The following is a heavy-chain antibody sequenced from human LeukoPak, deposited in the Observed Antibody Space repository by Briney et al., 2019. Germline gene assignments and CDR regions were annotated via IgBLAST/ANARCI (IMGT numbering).Heavy chain of an antibody. D-gene: IGHD5/OR15-5a*01. CDR1: GFTFSSYG. CDR2: IRYDGSNK. J-gene: IGHJ4*02. V-gene: IGHV3-30*02. CDR3: AKGGVAVVSLLGIDY. Sequence: GGSLRLSCAASGFTFSSYGMHWVRQAPGKGLEWVAFIRYDGSNKYYADSVKGRFTISRDNSKNTLYLQMNSLRAEDTAVYYCAKGGVAVVSLLGIDYWGQGTLVTVSS.